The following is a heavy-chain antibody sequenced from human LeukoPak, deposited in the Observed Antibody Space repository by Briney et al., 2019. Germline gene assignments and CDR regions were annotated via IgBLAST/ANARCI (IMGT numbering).Heavy chain of an antibody. J-gene: IGHJ4*02. Sequence: PSETLSLTCTVSGGSISSYYWSWIRQPPGKGLEWIGYIYYSGSTNYNPSLKSRDTISVDTSKNQFSLKLSSVTAADTAVYYCARVNDYVWGSYRQIPTYDYWGQGTLVTVSS. D-gene: IGHD3-16*02. CDR2: IYYSGST. CDR1: GGSISSYY. CDR3: ARVNDYVWGSYRQIPTYDY. V-gene: IGHV4-59*01.